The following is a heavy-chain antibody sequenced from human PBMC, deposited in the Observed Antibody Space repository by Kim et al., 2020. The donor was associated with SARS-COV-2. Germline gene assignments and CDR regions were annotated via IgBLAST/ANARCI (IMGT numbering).Heavy chain of an antibody. CDR3: ARDGERYFAWLPSQTLPREFDY. CDR2: ISSNSSTI. Sequence: GGSLRLSCAASGFTFSSYSMNWVRQAPGKGLEWVSYISSNSSTIYYADSVKGRFTISRDNANNSLYLQMNSLRDEDTAVYYCARDGERYFAWLPSQTLPREFDYWGQGTMVTVSS. J-gene: IGHJ4*02. CDR1: GFTFSSYS. D-gene: IGHD3-9*01. V-gene: IGHV3-48*02.